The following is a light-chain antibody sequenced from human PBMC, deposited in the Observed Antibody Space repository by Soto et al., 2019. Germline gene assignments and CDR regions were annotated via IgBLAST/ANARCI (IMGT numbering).Light chain of an antibody. J-gene: IGKJ5*01. CDR2: AAS. V-gene: IGKV1-39*01. CDR1: QSISFY. Sequence: DIQMTQSPSSLSASVGDRVTITCRASQSISFYLNWYQQKPGNAPKVLIYAASKLQTGVPSRFSGSGSGTDFTLTINSPQPEDFATYACQQSYSTPITFGQATRLKIK. CDR3: QQSYSTPIT.